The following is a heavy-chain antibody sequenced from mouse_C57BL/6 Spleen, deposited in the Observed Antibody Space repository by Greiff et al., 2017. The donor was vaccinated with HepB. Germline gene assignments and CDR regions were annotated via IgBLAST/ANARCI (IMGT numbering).Heavy chain of an antibody. J-gene: IGHJ3*01. CDR3: TRGGLGWFAY. V-gene: IGHV1-15*01. D-gene: IGHD3-3*01. Sequence: QVQLQQSGAELVRPGASVTLSCKASGYTFTDYEMHWVKQTPVHGLEWIGAIDPETGGTAYNQKFKDKAILTADKSSSTAYMELRSLTSEDSAVYYCTRGGLGWFAYWGQGTLVTVSA. CDR2: IDPETGGT. CDR1: GYTFTDYE.